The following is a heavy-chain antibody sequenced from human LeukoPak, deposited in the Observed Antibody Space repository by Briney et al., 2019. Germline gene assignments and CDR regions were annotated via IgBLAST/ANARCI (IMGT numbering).Heavy chain of an antibody. J-gene: IGHJ4*02. CDR2: IWYDGSNK. CDR1: GFTFSSYG. Sequence: GRSLRLSCAASGFTFSSYGMHWVRQAPGKGLEWVAVIWYDGSNKYYADSVKGRFTISRDNSENTLYLQMNSLRAEDTAVYYCAVAAAGTFFGQYYWGQGTLVTVSS. CDR3: AVAAAGTFFGQYY. D-gene: IGHD6-13*01. V-gene: IGHV3-33*01.